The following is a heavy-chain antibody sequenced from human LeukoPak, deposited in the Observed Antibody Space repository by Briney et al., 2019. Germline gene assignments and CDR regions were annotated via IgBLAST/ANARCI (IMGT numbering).Heavy chain of an antibody. D-gene: IGHD2-2*01. CDR1: GFTFSNYG. CDR2: IWYDGSNK. CDR3: AKAMGYCSSTSCYKSLYYYYYMDV. Sequence: GGSLRLSCAASGFTFSNYGMHWVRQAPGKGLEWVAVIWYDGSNKYYADSVKGRFTISRDNSKNTLYLQMNSLRAEDTAVYYCAKAMGYCSSTSCYKSLYYYYYMDVWGKGTTVTVSS. J-gene: IGHJ6*03. V-gene: IGHV3-33*06.